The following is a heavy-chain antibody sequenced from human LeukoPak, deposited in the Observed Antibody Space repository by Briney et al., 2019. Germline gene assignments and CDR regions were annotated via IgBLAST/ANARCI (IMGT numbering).Heavy chain of an antibody. V-gene: IGHV4-38-2*01. D-gene: IGHD3-10*01. CDR1: GQSFSTGYY. J-gene: IGHJ6*03. CDR2: IYHTGIT. CDR3: ARQNAYYYHIDV. Sequence: SETLSLTCVVAGQSFSTGYYWALIRQPPGKGLEWIGNIYHTGITYYNPSLKSRVTISLDKSRNQFSLNLNSVTASDTAMYYCARQNAYYYHIDVWGKGTTVTV.